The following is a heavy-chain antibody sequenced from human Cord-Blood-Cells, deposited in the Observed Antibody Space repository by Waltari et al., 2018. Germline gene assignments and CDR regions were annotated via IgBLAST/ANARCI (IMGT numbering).Heavy chain of an antibody. J-gene: IGHJ3*02. V-gene: IGHV4-39*01. Sequence: QLQLQESGPGLVQPSETLSPTCTVPGGPISSSSSYWGWIRQPPGKGLEWIGSIYYSESTYYNPSLKSRVTISVDTSKNQFSLKLSSVTAADTAVYYCARGRSSSYRAFDIWGQGTMVTVSS. CDR1: GGPISSSSSY. CDR3: ARGRSSSYRAFDI. D-gene: IGHD3-16*02. CDR2: IYYSEST.